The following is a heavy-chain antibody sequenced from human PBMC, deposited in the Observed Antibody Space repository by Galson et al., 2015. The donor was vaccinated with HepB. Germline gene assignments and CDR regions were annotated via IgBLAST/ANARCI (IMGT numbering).Heavy chain of an antibody. CDR3: TTEVIVVVPAAIR. V-gene: IGHV3-21*01. CDR2: ISSSSSYI. D-gene: IGHD2-2*01. J-gene: IGHJ4*02. Sequence: SLRLSCAASGFTFSSYSMNWVRQAPGKGLEWVSSISSSSSYIYYADSVKGRFTISRDNAKNSLYPQMNSLRAEDTAVYYCTTEVIVVVPAAIRWGQGTLVTVSS. CDR1: GFTFSSYS.